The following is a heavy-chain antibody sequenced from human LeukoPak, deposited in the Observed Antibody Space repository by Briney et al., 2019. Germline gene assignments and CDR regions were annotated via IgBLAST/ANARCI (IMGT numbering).Heavy chain of an antibody. J-gene: IGHJ3*02. Sequence: ASVKVSCKASGGTFSSYAISWVRQAPGQGLEWMGGIIPIFGTANYAQKFQGRVTITTDESTSTAYMELSSLRSEDTAVYYCARASFQGGYKDDAFDIWGQGTMVTVSS. CDR3: ARASFQGGYKDDAFDI. CDR1: GGTFSSYA. V-gene: IGHV1-69*05. D-gene: IGHD5-24*01. CDR2: IIPIFGTA.